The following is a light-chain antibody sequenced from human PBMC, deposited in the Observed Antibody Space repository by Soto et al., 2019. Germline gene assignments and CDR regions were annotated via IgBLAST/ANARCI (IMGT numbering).Light chain of an antibody. J-gene: IGKJ5*01. CDR2: GTS. CDR1: QSVSSN. Sequence: EIVMTQSQATLSLSPGERATLSCRASQSVSSNLDWYQQKPGQAPRLLIYGTSTRATGIPARFSGSGSWTEFTLTISSLQSEDFAVYYCQQYNNWPPSITFGQGTRLEIK. V-gene: IGKV3-15*01. CDR3: QQYNNWPPSIT.